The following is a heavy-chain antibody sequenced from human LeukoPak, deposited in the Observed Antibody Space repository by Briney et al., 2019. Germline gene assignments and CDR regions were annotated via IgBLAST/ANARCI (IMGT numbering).Heavy chain of an antibody. Sequence: GGCLRLSWAASGSTFDDYAMPWVRQAPGKGLEWVSGISWNSGSIGYADSVKGRFTISRDNAKNSLYLQMNSLRAEDTALYYCAKGYSSGWYYFDYWGQGTLVTVSS. CDR1: GSTFDDYA. J-gene: IGHJ4*02. CDR3: AKGYSSGWYYFDY. CDR2: ISWNSGSI. V-gene: IGHV3-9*01. D-gene: IGHD6-19*01.